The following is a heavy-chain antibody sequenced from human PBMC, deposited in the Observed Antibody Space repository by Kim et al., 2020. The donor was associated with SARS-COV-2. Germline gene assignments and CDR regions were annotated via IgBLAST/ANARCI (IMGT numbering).Heavy chain of an antibody. CDR1: GYTFTSYA. Sequence: ASVKVSCKASGYTFTSYAMNWVRQAPGQGLEWMGWINTNTGNPTYAQGFTGRFVFSLDTSVSTAYLHITNLRADDTAVYYCARGGSSWYDYWGQGTLVTVSS. CDR3: ARGGSSWYDY. CDR2: INTNTGNP. V-gene: IGHV7-4-1*02. J-gene: IGHJ4*02. D-gene: IGHD6-13*01.